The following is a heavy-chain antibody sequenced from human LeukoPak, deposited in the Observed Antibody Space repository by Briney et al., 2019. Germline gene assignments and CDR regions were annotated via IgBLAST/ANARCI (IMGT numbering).Heavy chain of an antibody. CDR1: GFTFSSYW. Sequence: GGSLRLSCAASGFTFSSYWMHWVRQAPGKGLVWVSRINTDGSSTSYADSVKGRFTMSRDNAKNTLYLQMNSLRAEDTAVYYCARLMVRGVITNRNWFDPWGQGTLVTVSS. CDR3: ARLMVRGVITNRNWFDP. J-gene: IGHJ5*02. D-gene: IGHD3-10*01. V-gene: IGHV3-74*01. CDR2: INTDGSST.